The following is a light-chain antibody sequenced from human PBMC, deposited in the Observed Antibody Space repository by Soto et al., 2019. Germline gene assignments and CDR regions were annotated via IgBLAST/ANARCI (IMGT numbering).Light chain of an antibody. CDR2: DVS. Sequence: DIHMTQSPSSLSASVGDRVTITCRASLTISKYLAWYQQKPGKAPDLLIYDVSTLQRGVPSRFSGSGSGTDFTLTISSLPPEDFATYYCQQSFSPPQTFGQGTREEV. CDR1: LTISKY. V-gene: IGKV1-39*01. J-gene: IGKJ1*01. CDR3: QQSFSPPQT.